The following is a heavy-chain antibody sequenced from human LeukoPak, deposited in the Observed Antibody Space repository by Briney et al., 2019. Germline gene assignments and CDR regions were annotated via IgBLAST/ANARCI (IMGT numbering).Heavy chain of an antibody. CDR2: ISSTGSTM. J-gene: IGHJ4*02. Sequence: QLWGALRLSCAVSGFTFGSYEMNWVRQAPGKGLGWVSYISSTGSTMYYADSVKGRFTISSDNAKNSLYLQMNSLRAEDTAVYYCARDRGNLHSSGWYDYWGQGTLVTVSS. CDR1: GFTFGSYE. D-gene: IGHD6-19*01. CDR3: ARDRGNLHSSGWYDY. V-gene: IGHV3-48*03.